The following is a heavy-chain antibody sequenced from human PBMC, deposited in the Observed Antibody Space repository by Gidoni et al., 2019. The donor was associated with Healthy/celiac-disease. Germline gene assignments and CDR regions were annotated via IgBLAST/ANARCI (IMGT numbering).Heavy chain of an antibody. CDR2: SRSSSSDI. D-gene: IGHD3-10*01. V-gene: IGHV3-21*01. Sequence: EVQLVESGGGLVKPGGSLTLSCAASGFTFRSFSMNWVRQAQGKGLEWVSSSRSSSSDIYYADSVKGRFTISRDNAKNSLYLQMNSLRAEDTAVYYCARGAMVQGVIGWRPFDYWGQGTLVTVSS. J-gene: IGHJ4*02. CDR3: ARGAMVQGVIGWRPFDY. CDR1: GFTFRSFS.